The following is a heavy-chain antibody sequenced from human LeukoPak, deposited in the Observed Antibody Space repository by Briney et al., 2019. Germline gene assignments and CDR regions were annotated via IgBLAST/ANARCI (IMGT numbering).Heavy chain of an antibody. CDR3: ARDFSPIAVAGRVNNDY. CDR1: GGSISSSSYY. D-gene: IGHD6-19*01. V-gene: IGHV4-39*07. CDR2: IYYSGST. J-gene: IGHJ4*02. Sequence: PSETLSLTCTVSGGSISSSSYYWGWIRQPPGKGLEWIGSIYYSGSTYYNPSLKSRVTISVDTSKNQFSLKLSSVTAADTAVYYCARDFSPIAVAGRVNNDYWGQGTLVTV.